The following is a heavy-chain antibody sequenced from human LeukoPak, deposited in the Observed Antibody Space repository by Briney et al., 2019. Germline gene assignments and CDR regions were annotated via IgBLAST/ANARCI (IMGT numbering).Heavy chain of an antibody. J-gene: IGHJ4*02. CDR2: ISSSGSTI. V-gene: IGHV3-48*03. CDR1: GFTFSSYE. Sequence: PGGSLRLSCAASGFTFSSYEMNWVRQAPGKGLEWVSYISSSGSTIYYADSVKGRFTISRDNAKNSLYLQMNSLRAEDTAVYYCAKGYYYDSSGYYSVSDYWGQGTLVTVSS. CDR3: AKGYYYDSSGYYSVSDY. D-gene: IGHD3-22*01.